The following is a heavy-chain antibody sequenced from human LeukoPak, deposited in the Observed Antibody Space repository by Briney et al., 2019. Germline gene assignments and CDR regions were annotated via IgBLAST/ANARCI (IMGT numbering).Heavy chain of an antibody. CDR1: GGSIISGNW. J-gene: IGHJ4*02. CDR3: ARRRHYYGSGSYFGLFDY. V-gene: IGHV4-4*02. CDR2: IYHSGRT. Sequence: PSGTLSLTCAVSGGSIISGNWWSWVRQPPGKGLEWIGEIYHSGRTNYNPSLKSRVTISVDTSKNQFSLKLSSVTAADTAVYYCARRRHYYGSGSYFGLFDYWGQGTLVTVSS. D-gene: IGHD3-10*01.